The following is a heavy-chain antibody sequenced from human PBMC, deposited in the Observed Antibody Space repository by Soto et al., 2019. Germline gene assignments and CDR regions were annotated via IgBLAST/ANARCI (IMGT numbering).Heavy chain of an antibody. CDR1: GGTLSSYA. Sequence: GASVKVSFKASGGTLSSYAISWVRQAPGQGLEWMGGIIPIFGTANYAQKFQGRVTITADESTSTAYMELSSLRSEDTAVYYCARELRGDYLYYYYYYGMDVWGQGTTVTVSS. CDR3: ARELRGDYLYYYYYYGMDV. V-gene: IGHV1-69*13. D-gene: IGHD4-17*01. J-gene: IGHJ6*02. CDR2: IIPIFGTA.